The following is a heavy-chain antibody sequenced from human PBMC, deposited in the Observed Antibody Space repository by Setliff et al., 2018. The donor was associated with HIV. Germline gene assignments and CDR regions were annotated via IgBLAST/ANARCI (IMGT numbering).Heavy chain of an antibody. Sequence: SLRLSCAASGFTFSSHWMSWVRQAPGKGLEWVANIKQDESEEWYADSVKGRFTFSRDNTKNSLYLQINSLSAEDTAVYYCAREAYRLPWIDNWGQGTLVTVSS. CDR3: AREAYRLPWIDN. CDR2: IKQDESEE. D-gene: IGHD1-1*01. V-gene: IGHV3-7*03. J-gene: IGHJ4*02. CDR1: GFTFSSHW.